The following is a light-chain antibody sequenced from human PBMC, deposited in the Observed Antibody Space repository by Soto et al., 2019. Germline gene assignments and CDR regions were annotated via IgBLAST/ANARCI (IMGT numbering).Light chain of an antibody. CDR2: KAS. Sequence: DIQMTQSPSTLSASVGDIVTITCRARQSISSWLAWFQQKPGKAPKLLIYKASALESGVPSRFSGSGSGTELTLTISSLQPDDFATYYCQQYNSYSWTFGQGTRVEIK. CDR1: QSISSW. CDR3: QQYNSYSWT. J-gene: IGKJ1*01. V-gene: IGKV1-5*03.